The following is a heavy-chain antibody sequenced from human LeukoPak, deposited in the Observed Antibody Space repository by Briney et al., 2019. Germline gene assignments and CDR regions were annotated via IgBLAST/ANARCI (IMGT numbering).Heavy chain of an antibody. J-gene: IGHJ4*02. D-gene: IGHD6-19*01. Sequence: GGSLRLSCAASGFTFSSYAMSWVRQAPGKGLEWVSAISSSGGSTYYADSVKGRFTISRDNSKNTLYLQMNSLRVEDTAVYYCAKWVAVAGTVDYWGQGTLVTVSS. CDR3: AKWVAVAGTVDY. V-gene: IGHV3-23*01. CDR1: GFTFSSYA. CDR2: ISSSGGST.